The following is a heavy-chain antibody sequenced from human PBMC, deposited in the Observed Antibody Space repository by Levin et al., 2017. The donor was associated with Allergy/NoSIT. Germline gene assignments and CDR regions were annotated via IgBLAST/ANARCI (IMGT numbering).Heavy chain of an antibody. D-gene: IGHD3-3*01. V-gene: IGHV3-15*01. Sequence: GGSLRLSCAASGFTFSNAWMSWVRQAPGKGLEWVGRIKSKTDGGTTDYAAPVKGRFTISRDDSKNTLYLQMNSLKTEDTAVYYCTTDPDSYDFWSGYPLSVLDVWGQGTTVTVSS. CDR3: TTDPDSYDFWSGYPLSVLDV. CDR2: IKSKTDGGTT. J-gene: IGHJ6*02. CDR1: GFTFSNAW.